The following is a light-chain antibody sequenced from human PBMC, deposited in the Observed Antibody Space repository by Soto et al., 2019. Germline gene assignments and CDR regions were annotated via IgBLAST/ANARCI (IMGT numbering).Light chain of an antibody. V-gene: IGKV1-5*01. CDR3: QQYNSYSWT. CDR2: DAS. CDR1: QSISNW. Sequence: DIQMTQSPSTLSASVGDRVTITCRASQSISNWLAWYQQKPGKAPKLLIYDASSLERGVPSRFSGSGSGTEFTLTISSLQPDDFATYYCQQYNSYSWTFGQGTKADIK. J-gene: IGKJ1*01.